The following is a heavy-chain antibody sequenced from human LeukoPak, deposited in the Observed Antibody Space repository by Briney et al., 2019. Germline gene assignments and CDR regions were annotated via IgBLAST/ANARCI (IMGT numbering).Heavy chain of an antibody. CDR1: GGSMNSSTW. Sequence: PSETLSLTCAVSGGSMNSSTWWNWVRQTPGKGLEWIGEIYHGGTTNYNPSLKSRVTISVDKSKNQFSLKLSSVTAADTAVYYCARGMPYDFWNASYYYYMDVWGKGTTVTVSS. J-gene: IGHJ6*03. D-gene: IGHD3-3*01. CDR2: IYHGGTT. V-gene: IGHV4-4*02. CDR3: ARGMPYDFWNASYYYYMDV.